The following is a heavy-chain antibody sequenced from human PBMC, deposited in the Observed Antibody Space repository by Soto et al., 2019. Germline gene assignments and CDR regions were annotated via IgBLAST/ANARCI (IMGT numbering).Heavy chain of an antibody. J-gene: IGHJ4*02. CDR3: AKCYSSGWFFVDY. Sequence: VQLLESGGGLVQPGGSLRLSCAASGFTFSNFAMSWVRQAPGKGLEWVSGISSTGGSTYYADSVKGPFTISRDNSKNTLYLQMNSLIAEDTAVYYCAKCYSSGWFFVDYWGQGTLVTVSS. CDR2: ISSTGGST. D-gene: IGHD6-19*01. CDR1: GFTFSNFA. V-gene: IGHV3-23*01.